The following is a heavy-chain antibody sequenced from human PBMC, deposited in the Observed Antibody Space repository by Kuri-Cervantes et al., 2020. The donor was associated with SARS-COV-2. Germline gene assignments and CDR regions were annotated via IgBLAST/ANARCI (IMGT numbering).Heavy chain of an antibody. CDR3: ARDLGGVPAAIM. CDR1: GYTFTGYY. Sequence: SVKVSCKASGYTFTGYYMHWVRQAPGQGLEWMGRIIPILGIANYAQKFQGRVTITADKSTSTAYMELSSLRSEDTAVYYCARDLGGVPAAIMWGQGTLVTVSS. CDR2: IIPILGIA. D-gene: IGHD2-2*02. V-gene: IGHV1-69*04. J-gene: IGHJ4*02.